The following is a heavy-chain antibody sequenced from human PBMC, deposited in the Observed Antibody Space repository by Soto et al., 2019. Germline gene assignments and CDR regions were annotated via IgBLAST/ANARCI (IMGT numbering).Heavy chain of an antibody. J-gene: IGHJ4*02. CDR1: GGSISSYY. D-gene: IGHD5-12*01. CDR3: ARRYVGTLDY. V-gene: IGHV4-59*08. CDR2: IYYSGST. Sequence: QVQLQESGPGLVKPSETLSLTCTVSGGSISSYYWSWIRQPPGKGLEWIGYIYYSGSTNYHPALKSRATISVDTSKHQFSLQLSSVTAADTAVYYCARRYVGTLDYWGQGNLVTVSS.